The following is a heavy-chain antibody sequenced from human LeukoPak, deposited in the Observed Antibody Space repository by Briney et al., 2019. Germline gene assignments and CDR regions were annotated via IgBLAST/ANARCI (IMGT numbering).Heavy chain of an antibody. CDR2: INPNNGGT. CDR1: GYTFTGYY. Sequence: ASVKVSCKASGYTFTGYYMHWVRQAPGQGLEYMGWINPNNGGTNYAQKFQGRVTMTRDTSISTAYMELSRLRSDDTAVYYCARAVSGRQWLVLYYYYGMDVWGQGTTVTVSS. D-gene: IGHD6-19*01. V-gene: IGHV1-2*02. CDR3: ARAVSGRQWLVLYYYYGMDV. J-gene: IGHJ6*02.